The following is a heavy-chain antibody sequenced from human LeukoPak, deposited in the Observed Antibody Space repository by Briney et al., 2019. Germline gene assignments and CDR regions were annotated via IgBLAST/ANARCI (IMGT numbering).Heavy chain of an antibody. CDR2: IKQDGSEK. J-gene: IGHJ4*02. CDR1: GFTFSSYW. V-gene: IGHV3-7*03. D-gene: IGHD3-10*01. CDR3: ARDSLWSGELLPS. Sequence: GGSLRLSCAASGFTFSSYWMSWVRQAPGKGLEWVANIKQDGSEKYYVDSVKGRFTISRDNAENSLYLQMNSLRAEDTAVYYCARDSLWSGELLPSWCQGTLVTVSS.